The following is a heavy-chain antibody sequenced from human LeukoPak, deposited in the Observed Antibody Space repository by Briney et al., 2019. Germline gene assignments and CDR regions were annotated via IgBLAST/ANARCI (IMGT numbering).Heavy chain of an antibody. CDR3: ARVPLHYYYYMDV. CDR2: IYYSGSA. V-gene: IGHV4-39*07. Sequence: SETLSLTCSVSGGSIRSSSYYWGWIRQPPGKGLEWIGSIYYSGSAYYNSSLKSRVTISEDTSKNQFSLKLSSVTAADTAVYYCARVPLHYYYYMDVWGKGTTVTVSS. J-gene: IGHJ6*03. CDR1: GGSIRSSSYY. D-gene: IGHD3-16*02.